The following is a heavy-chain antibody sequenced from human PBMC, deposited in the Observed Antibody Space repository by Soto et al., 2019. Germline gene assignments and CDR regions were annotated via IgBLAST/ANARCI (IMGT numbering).Heavy chain of an antibody. CDR1: GGTFSSYT. Sequence: QVQLVQSGAEVKKPGSSVKVSCKASGGTFSSYTISWVRQAPGQGLEWMGRIIPILGIAYYAQKFQGRVTITADNSTSTDYMELSSLRSEDTAVYYCAREYYYGSGSYSAFDYRGKGPLVTVSS. D-gene: IGHD3-10*01. CDR2: IIPILGIA. V-gene: IGHV1-69*02. CDR3: AREYYYGSGSYSAFDY. J-gene: IGHJ4*02.